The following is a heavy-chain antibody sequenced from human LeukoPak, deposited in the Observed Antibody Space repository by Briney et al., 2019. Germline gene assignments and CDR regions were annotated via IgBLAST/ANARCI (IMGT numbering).Heavy chain of an antibody. J-gene: IGHJ4*02. CDR1: GFTVSSNY. D-gene: IGHD4-23*01. Sequence: GGSLRLSFAASGFTVSSNYMSWVRQAPGKGLEWVSVIYSGGSTYYADSVKGRFTISRDNSKNTLYLQMNSLRAEDTAVYYCARGSERWAYWGQGTLVTVSS. CDR2: IYSGGST. V-gene: IGHV3-53*01. CDR3: ARGSERWAY.